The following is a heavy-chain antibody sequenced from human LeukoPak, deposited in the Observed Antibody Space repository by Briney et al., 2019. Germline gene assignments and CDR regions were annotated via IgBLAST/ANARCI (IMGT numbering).Heavy chain of an antibody. CDR3: ARVYLVDDYDSSGYYF. CDR1: GYTFTSYG. V-gene: IGHV1-18*01. CDR2: ISAYNGNT. J-gene: IGHJ4*02. Sequence: GASVKVSCKASGYTFTSYGISWVRQAPGQGLEWMGWISAYNGNTNYAQKLQGRVTMTTDTSTSTAYMELRSLRSDDTAVYYCARVYLVDDYDSSGYYFWGQGTLVTVSS. D-gene: IGHD3-22*01.